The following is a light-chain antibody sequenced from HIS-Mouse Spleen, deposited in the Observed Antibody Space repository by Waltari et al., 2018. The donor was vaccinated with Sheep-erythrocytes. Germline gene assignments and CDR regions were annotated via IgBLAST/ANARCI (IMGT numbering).Light chain of an antibody. CDR1: KLGAKY. CDR2: QDT. CDR3: QAWDSSIVV. Sequence: SSELPQPPSVSVSPGQTASITCSGDKLGAKYACWYQQKPGQSPVLVIYQDTKRPSGIPERFSGSNSGNTATLTISGTQAMDEADYYCQAWDSSIVVFGGGTKLTVL. J-gene: IGLJ2*01. V-gene: IGLV3-1*01.